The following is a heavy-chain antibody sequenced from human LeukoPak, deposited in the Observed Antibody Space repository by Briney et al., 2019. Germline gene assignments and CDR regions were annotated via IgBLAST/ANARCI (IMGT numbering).Heavy chain of an antibody. CDR1: GGTFSSYA. Sequence: ASVKVSCKASGGTFSSYAISWVRQAPGRGLEWMGRIIPILGIANYAQKFQGRVTITADKSTSTAYMELSSLRSEDTAVYYCARDNPFGGVIDTFDYWGQGTLVTVSS. V-gene: IGHV1-69*04. CDR3: ARDNPFGGVIDTFDY. D-gene: IGHD3-16*02. CDR2: IIPILGIA. J-gene: IGHJ4*02.